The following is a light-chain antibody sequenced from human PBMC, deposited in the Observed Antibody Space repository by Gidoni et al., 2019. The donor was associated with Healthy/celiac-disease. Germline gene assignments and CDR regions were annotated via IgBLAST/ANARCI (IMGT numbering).Light chain of an antibody. Sequence: QSTLTQPASVSGSPGQSITISCTGTSSDVGGYNYVSWYHQHPGKAPKLMTYYVSTRPSGVSTRFSGAKSGNTASLTISGLQAEDEADYYCSSYTSSSTLEGVFGGGTKLTVL. CDR2: YVS. CDR3: SSYTSSSTLEGV. CDR1: SSDVGGYNY. J-gene: IGLJ2*01. V-gene: IGLV2-14*01.